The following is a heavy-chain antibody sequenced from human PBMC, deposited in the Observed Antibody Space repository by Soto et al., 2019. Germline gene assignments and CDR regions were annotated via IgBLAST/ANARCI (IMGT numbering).Heavy chain of an antibody. D-gene: IGHD3-10*01. V-gene: IGHV3-23*01. J-gene: IGHJ4*02. Sequence: EVQLLESGGGLVQPGGSLRLSCAASGVTFSSYAMSWVRQAPGKGLEWVSAISGSGGSTYYADSVKGRFTISRDNSKNTLYLQMNSLRAEDTAVYYCAKDLPRGGYYGSGSYPDYWGQGTLVTVSS. CDR2: ISGSGGST. CDR1: GVTFSSYA. CDR3: AKDLPRGGYYGSGSYPDY.